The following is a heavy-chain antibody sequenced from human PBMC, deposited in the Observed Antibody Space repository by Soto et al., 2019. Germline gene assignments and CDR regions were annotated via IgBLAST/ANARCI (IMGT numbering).Heavy chain of an antibody. V-gene: IGHV4-59*01. CDR1: GGSISSYY. CDR2: IYYSGST. J-gene: IGHJ4*02. CDR3: AAYHYYDSSGYYPYYFDY. Sequence: SETLSLTCTVSGGSISSYYWSWIRQPPGKGLEWIGYIYYSGSTNYNPSLKSRVTILVDTSKNHFSLKLSSVTAADTAVYYCAAYHYYDSSGYYPYYFDYWGQGTLVTVSS. D-gene: IGHD3-22*01.